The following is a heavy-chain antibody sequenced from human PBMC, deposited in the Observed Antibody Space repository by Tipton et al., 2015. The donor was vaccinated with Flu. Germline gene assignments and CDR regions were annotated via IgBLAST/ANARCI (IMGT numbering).Heavy chain of an antibody. J-gene: IGHJ4*02. CDR2: IYSSGNT. V-gene: IGHV4-31*03. CDR3: ATRVSVAGPHFDY. CDR1: GGSISSGGFY. Sequence: TLSLTCTVSGGSISSGGFYWTWIRHRPGKGLEWVGYIYSSGNTYYSPSLKSRATISVDTYKNQFSLKLRSVTAADTAVYYCATRVSVAGPHFDYWGQGTLVTVSS. D-gene: IGHD6-13*01.